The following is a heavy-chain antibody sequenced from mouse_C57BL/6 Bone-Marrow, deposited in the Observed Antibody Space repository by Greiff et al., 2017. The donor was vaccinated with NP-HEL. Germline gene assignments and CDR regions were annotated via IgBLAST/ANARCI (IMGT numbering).Heavy chain of an antibody. Sequence: VQLQQPGAELVKPGASVKLSCKASGYTFTSYWMHWVKQRPGRGLEWIGRIDPNSGGTKYNEKFKSKATLTVDKPSSTAYMQLSSLTSEDSAVYDCARALITTVVEGFAYWGQGTLVTVSA. CDR3: ARALITTVVEGFAY. V-gene: IGHV1-72*01. D-gene: IGHD1-1*01. J-gene: IGHJ3*01. CDR1: GYTFTSYW. CDR2: IDPNSGGT.